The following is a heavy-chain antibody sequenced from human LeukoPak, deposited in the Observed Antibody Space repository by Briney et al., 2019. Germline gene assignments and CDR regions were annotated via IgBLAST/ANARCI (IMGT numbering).Heavy chain of an antibody. J-gene: IGHJ4*02. V-gene: IGHV3-30-3*01. CDR2: ISYDGSNK. D-gene: IGHD3-22*01. CDR1: GFTFSSYA. CDR3: ATTSRYYYDSSGYLH. Sequence: GGSLRLSCAASGFTFSSYAMHWVRQAPGKGLEWVAVISYDGSNKHYADSVKGRFTISRDNSKNTLYLQMNSLRAEDTAVYYCATTSRYYYDSSGYLHWGQGTLVTVSS.